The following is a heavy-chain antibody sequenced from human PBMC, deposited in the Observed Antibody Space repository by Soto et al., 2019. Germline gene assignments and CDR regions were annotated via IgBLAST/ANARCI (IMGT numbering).Heavy chain of an antibody. CDR3: ASVHNTSRSFNF. J-gene: IGHJ4*02. CDR1: GFTFSVSA. V-gene: IGHV3-23*01. Sequence: VGSLRLSCVASGFTFSVSAMTWVRQAPGKGLEWVSTTGLSGRTTYYGDSVKGRFTVSRDNSKNTLDLQMSSLRAEDTAVYYCASVHNTSRSFNFWGRGTLVTVSS. CDR2: TGLSGRTT. D-gene: IGHD1-20*01.